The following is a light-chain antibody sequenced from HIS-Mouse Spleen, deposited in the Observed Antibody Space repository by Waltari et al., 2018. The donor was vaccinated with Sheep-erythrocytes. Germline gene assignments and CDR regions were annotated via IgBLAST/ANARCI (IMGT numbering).Light chain of an antibody. J-gene: IGKJ4*01. CDR3: QQYYSTLLT. V-gene: IGKV4-1*01. Sequence: DIVMTQSPDSLAVSLGERATINCKSSPSVFYSSNTQKYLAWYQQKPGQPPKLLIYWASTRESGVPDRFSGSGSGTDFTLTISSLQAEDVAVYYCQQYYSTLLTFGGGTK. CDR2: WAS. CDR1: PSVFYSSNTQKY.